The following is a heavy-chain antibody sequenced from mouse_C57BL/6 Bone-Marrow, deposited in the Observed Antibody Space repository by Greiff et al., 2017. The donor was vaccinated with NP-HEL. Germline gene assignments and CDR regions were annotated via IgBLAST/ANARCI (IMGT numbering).Heavy chain of an antibody. V-gene: IGHV5-12*01. D-gene: IGHD4-1*01. CDR2: ISNGGGST. J-gene: IGHJ4*01. CDR1: GFTFSDYY. CDR3: ARHLLTGDY. Sequence: EVQRVESGGGLVQPGGSLKLSCAASGFTFSDYYMYWVRQTPEKRLEWVAYISNGGGSTYYPDTVKGRFTISRDNAKNTLYLQMSRLKSEDTAMYYCARHLLTGDYWGQGTSVTVSS.